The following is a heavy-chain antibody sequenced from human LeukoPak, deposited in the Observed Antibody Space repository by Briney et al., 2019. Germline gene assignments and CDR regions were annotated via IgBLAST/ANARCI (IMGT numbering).Heavy chain of an antibody. Sequence: GGSLRLSCAASGFTFSSYSVNWVRQAPGKGLEWVSSISSSSSYIYYADSVKGRFTISRDNAKNSLYLQMNSLRAEDTAVYYCARDPPWSGWTDYWGQGTLVTVSS. CDR3: ARDPPWSGWTDY. CDR1: GFTFSSYS. D-gene: IGHD6-19*01. V-gene: IGHV3-21*01. J-gene: IGHJ4*02. CDR2: ISSSSSYI.